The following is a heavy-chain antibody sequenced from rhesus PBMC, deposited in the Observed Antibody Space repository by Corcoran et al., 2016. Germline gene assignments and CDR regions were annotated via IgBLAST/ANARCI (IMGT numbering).Heavy chain of an antibody. J-gene: IGHJ1*01. D-gene: IGHD6-13*01. V-gene: IGHV4-122*02. CDR3: VRSWEYFEF. CDR1: GGSLSSGYSY. CDR2: ITYSGST. Sequence: QVQLQESGPGLVTPSETLSLTCVVSGGSLSSGYSYWSWIRQPPGKGLEWIGYITYSGSTSYNPSLKSRVTISRDTSKNQFSLKLSSVTAADTAVYYCVRSWEYFEFWGQGALVTVSS.